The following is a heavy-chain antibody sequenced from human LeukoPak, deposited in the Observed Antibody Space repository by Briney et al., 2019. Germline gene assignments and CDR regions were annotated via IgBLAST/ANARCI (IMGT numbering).Heavy chain of an antibody. Sequence: PGGFLRLSCAASGFTFSSYWMHWVRQAPGKGLVWVSRINSDGSSTSYADSVKGRFTVSRDNAKNTLYLQMNSLRAEDTAVYYCALSFPSGDYELYDAFDIWGQGTMVTVSS. CDR3: ALSFPSGDYELYDAFDI. V-gene: IGHV3-74*01. CDR1: GFTFSSYW. J-gene: IGHJ3*02. D-gene: IGHD4-17*01. CDR2: INSDGSST.